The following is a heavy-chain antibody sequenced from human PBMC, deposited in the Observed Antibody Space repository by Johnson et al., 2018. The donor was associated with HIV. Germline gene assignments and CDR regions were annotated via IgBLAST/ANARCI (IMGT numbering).Heavy chain of an antibody. Sequence: QMQLVESGGGLVKPGGSLRLSCAASGFTFSDYYMNWIRQAPGKGLDWVSYISSSGSTIYYADSVKGRFTISRDNAKNSLYLQMNSLRAEDTALYYCARGNYYGSGSYGAFDIWGQGTMVTVSS. J-gene: IGHJ3*02. D-gene: IGHD3-10*01. CDR2: ISSSGSTI. CDR3: ARGNYYGSGSYGAFDI. V-gene: IGHV3-11*01. CDR1: GFTFSDYY.